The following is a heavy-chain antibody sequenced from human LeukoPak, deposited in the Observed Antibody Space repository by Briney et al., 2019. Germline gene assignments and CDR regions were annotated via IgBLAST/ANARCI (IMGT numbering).Heavy chain of an antibody. CDR1: GFSLSTSGVG. V-gene: IGHV2-5*02. J-gene: IGHJ5*02. CDR2: VYWDDDK. D-gene: IGHD3-10*01. Sequence: SGPTLVKPTQTLTLTCTFSGFSLSTSGVGVGWIRQPPGKALEWLALVYWDDDKRYSPSLKSRLTITKDTSQNQVVLTMTNMDPVDTATYYCPHRKGLLWFGDRKANWFDPWGQGTLVTVSS. CDR3: PHRKGLLWFGDRKANWFDP.